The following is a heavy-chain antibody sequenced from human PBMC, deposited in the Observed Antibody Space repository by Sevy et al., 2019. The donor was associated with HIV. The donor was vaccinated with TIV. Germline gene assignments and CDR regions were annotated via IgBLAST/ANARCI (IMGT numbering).Heavy chain of an antibody. CDR3: VREGLGGLSYSLDC. CDR2: MNQDGTER. J-gene: IGHJ4*02. CDR1: GFSFSTYW. V-gene: IGHV3-7*01. D-gene: IGHD1-26*01. Sequence: RGSLRLSCAASGFSFSTYWMTWVRQAPGKGLEWVATMNQDGTERDYVDSVKGRFTISRDNTKTSLFLQMNSLSAEDTGVYYCVREGLGGLSYSLDCWGQGSLVTVSS.